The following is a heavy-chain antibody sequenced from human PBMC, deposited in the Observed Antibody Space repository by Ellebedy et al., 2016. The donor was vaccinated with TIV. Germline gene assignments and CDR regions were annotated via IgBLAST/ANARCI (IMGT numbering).Heavy chain of an antibody. D-gene: IGHD3-10*01. CDR3: ARVSRFRSGTYGADY. Sequence: SETLSLTXTVSGGSISSDYWTWIRQPPGKGLEWIAYIYNSGSAKYNPSLQSRDTISVDTSKNQFSMKLSSLTAADTAMYYCARVSRFRSGTYGADYWGQGTLVTVSS. CDR2: IYNSGSA. V-gene: IGHV4-59*01. CDR1: GGSISSDY. J-gene: IGHJ4*02.